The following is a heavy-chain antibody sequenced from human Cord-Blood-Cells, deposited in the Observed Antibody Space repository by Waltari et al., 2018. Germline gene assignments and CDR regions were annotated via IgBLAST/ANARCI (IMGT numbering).Heavy chain of an antibody. Sequence: QVQLVQSGAEVKKPGASVKVSCKVSGYTLPELSMHWVRQAPGKGIVWMGCFDPEDGETIYAQKFQGRVTMTEDTSTDTAYMELSSLRSEDTAVYYCLSSGYYNNWFDPWGQGTLVTVSS. CDR3: LSSGYYNNWFDP. J-gene: IGHJ5*02. D-gene: IGHD3-3*01. CDR1: GYTLPELS. CDR2: FDPEDGET. V-gene: IGHV1-24*01.